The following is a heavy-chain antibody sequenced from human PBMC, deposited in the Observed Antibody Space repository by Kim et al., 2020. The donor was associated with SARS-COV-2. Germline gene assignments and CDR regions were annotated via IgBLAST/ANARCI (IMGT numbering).Heavy chain of an antibody. CDR1: GYSISSGYY. V-gene: IGHV4-38-2*02. Sequence: SETLSLTCTVSGYSISSGYYWGWIRQPPGKGLEWIGSIYHSGSTYYNPSLESRVTISIDTSKNQFSLKLSSVTAADTAVYYCARAFCGDYGWANHYYYG. CDR3: ARAFCGDYGWANHYYYG. D-gene: IGHD4-17*01. CDR2: IYHSGST. J-gene: IGHJ6*01.